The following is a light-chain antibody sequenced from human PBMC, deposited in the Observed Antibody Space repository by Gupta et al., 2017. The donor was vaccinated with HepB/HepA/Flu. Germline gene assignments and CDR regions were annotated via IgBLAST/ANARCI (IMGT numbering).Light chain of an antibody. V-gene: IGLV1-47*01. CDR3: ATWDSSLSAWV. Sequence: QSVLTQPPSASGTHGQWVTISCSGSYSNIGSNYVSWHQQFPGTAPKLFIYNNNQRPSGIPDRFSGSRSGTSASLVISGLRSEDEADYYCATWDSSLSAWVFGGGTKLTVL. CDR2: NNN. J-gene: IGLJ3*02. CDR1: YSNIGSNY.